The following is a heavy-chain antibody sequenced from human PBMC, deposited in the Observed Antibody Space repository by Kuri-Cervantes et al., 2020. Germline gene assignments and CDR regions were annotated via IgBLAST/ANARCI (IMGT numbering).Heavy chain of an antibody. Sequence: ASVKVSCKASGFTFTNSIIQWVRQSRGQRLEWMGWIVVGSGYTKFAQKFQERVTITRDMSTNTAYLELSSLRSEDTAVYYCAADFDYQGVIRFYYYMHVWGTGTTVTVSS. D-gene: IGHD3-16*02. CDR3: AADFDYQGVIRFYYYMHV. V-gene: IGHV1-58*02. CDR2: IVVGSGYT. J-gene: IGHJ6*03. CDR1: GFTFTNSI.